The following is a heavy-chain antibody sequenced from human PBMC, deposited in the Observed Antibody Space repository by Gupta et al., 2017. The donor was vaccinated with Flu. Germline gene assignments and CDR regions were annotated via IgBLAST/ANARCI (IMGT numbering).Heavy chain of an antibody. CDR2: IKSKTDGGTT. J-gene: IGHJ4*02. V-gene: IGHV3-15*01. CDR1: GFTFSNAW. Sequence: EVQLVESGGGLVKPGGSFRLSCAASGFTFSNAWMSWVRQAPGKGLEWVGRIKSKTDGGTTDYAAPVKGRFTISRDDSKNTLYLQMNSLKTEDTAVYYCTTQSPYYGDSDYWGQGTLVTVSS. D-gene: IGHD4-17*01. CDR3: TTQSPYYGDSDY.